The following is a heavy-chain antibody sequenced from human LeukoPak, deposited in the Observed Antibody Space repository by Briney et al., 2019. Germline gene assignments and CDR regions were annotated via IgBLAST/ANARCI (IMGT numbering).Heavy chain of an antibody. J-gene: IGHJ4*02. CDR1: GFAFSSYC. Sequence: GRSLRLSCAASGFAFSSYCMHWVRQAPGKGLEWVAVISYDGSNKYYADSVKSRCTINRDNSKNALYLQMNSLRTEDTAVYYCAKDQEDMVVEPGAMPEYYFDYWGQGTLVTVSS. CDR3: AKDQEDMVVEPGAMPEYYFDY. V-gene: IGHV3-30*18. D-gene: IGHD2-2*01. CDR2: ISYDGSNK.